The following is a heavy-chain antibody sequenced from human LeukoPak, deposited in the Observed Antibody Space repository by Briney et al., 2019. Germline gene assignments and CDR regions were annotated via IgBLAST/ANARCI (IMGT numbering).Heavy chain of an antibody. J-gene: IGHJ5*02. V-gene: IGHV4-38-2*01. CDR3: ARHQYQLLYGYNWFDP. D-gene: IGHD2-2*02. CDR2: IYHSGST. CDR1: GYSISSGYY. Sequence: SETLSLTCAVSGYSISSGYYWGWIRQPPGKGLEWIGSIYHSGSTYYNPSLKSRVTISVDTSKNQFPLKLSSVTAADTAVYYCARHQYQLLYGYNWFDPWGQGTLVTVSS.